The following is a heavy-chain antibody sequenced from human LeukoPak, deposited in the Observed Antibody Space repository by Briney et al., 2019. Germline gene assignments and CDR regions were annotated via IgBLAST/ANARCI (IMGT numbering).Heavy chain of an antibody. CDR3: ARGVLGYMDV. CDR2: IYTSGST. V-gene: IGHV4-39*07. J-gene: IGHJ6*03. CDR1: GGSISSRNYY. Sequence: SETLSLTCTVSGGSISSRNYYWAWIRQPPGKGLQWIGRIYTSGSTNYNPSLKSRVTISVDTSKNQFSLKLSSVTAADTAVYYCARGVLGYMDVWGKGTTVTISS. D-gene: IGHD3-10*01.